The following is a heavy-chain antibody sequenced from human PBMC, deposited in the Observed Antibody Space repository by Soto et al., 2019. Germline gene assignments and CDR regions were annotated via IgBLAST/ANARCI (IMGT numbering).Heavy chain of an antibody. V-gene: IGHV2-5*02. CDR3: AHGSSIVGAPAFDY. CDR2: FYRDDDR. D-gene: IGHD1-26*01. Sequence: QITLKESGPALVKPTQTLTLTCSFSGFSLSTSGVGVGWVRQAPGKALEWLTLFYRDDDRRYNPSLKSRLTFAKDTSRNQVVLTMTNMDPVDTATYYCAHGSSIVGAPAFDYWGQGILVTVSS. CDR1: GFSLSTSGVG. J-gene: IGHJ4*02.